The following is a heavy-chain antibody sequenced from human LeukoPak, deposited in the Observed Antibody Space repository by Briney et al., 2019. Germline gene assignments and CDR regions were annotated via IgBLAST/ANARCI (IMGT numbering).Heavy chain of an antibody. CDR1: GYTFTGYY. J-gene: IGHJ4*02. Sequence: ASVKVPCKASGYTFTGYYMHWVRQAPGQGLEWMGWINPNSGDTNYAQKFQGRVTMTRDTSISTAYMELSSMRSDDTAVFYCARTLWFGELAPTDYWGQGTLVTVSS. V-gene: IGHV1-2*02. CDR2: INPNSGDT. D-gene: IGHD3-10*01. CDR3: ARTLWFGELAPTDY.